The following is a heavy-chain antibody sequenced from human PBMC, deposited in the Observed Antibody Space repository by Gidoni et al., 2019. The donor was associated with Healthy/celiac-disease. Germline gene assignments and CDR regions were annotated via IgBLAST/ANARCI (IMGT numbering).Heavy chain of an antibody. CDR2: FSSSSSTI. Sequence: EVQLVESGGGLVQPGGSLRLSCAASGLTFCSYSMNWVPQAPGKWLEWVSYFSSSSSTIYYADSVKVRFTISRDNAKNSLYLQMNSLRDEDTAVYYCARESDFWSGYGTFDPWGQGTLVTVSS. J-gene: IGHJ5*02. D-gene: IGHD3-3*01. V-gene: IGHV3-48*02. CDR3: ARESDFWSGYGTFDP. CDR1: GLTFCSYS.